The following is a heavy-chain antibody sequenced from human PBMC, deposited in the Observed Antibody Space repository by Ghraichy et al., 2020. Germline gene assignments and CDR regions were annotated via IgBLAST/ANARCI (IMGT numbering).Heavy chain of an antibody. V-gene: IGHV3-23*01. CDR3: AKDDYCSGATCATEYYYGLDL. CDR1: GFIFSNYA. J-gene: IGHJ6*02. CDR2: ITGTGANT. Sequence: GESLNISCAASGFIFSNYAMTWVRQAPGKGLEWVSSITGTGANTYYEDSVKGRFTISRDNSKNTLYLQMNSLRAEDTAVYYCAKDDYCSGATCATEYYYGLDLWGQGTTVTVSS. D-gene: IGHD2-15*01.